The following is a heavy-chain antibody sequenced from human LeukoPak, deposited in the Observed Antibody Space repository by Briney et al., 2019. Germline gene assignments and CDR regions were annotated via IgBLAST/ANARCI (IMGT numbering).Heavy chain of an antibody. CDR3: SIIAANSFDY. CDR2: IAYDGSNK. D-gene: IGHD2-15*01. Sequence: GGSLRLSCAASGFTFSGYGMHWVRQGTGKRLEWVAFIAYDGSNKQYADSVKGRFTTSTDNSKNTLYLQMSSLRPEDTAGYFCSIIAANSFDYWGQGTLVTVSS. CDR1: GFTFSGYG. J-gene: IGHJ4*02. V-gene: IGHV3-30*02.